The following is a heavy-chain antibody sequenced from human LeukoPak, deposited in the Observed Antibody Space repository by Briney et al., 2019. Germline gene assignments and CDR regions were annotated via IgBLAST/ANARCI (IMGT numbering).Heavy chain of an antibody. CDR2: IYPGDSDT. D-gene: IGHD3-22*01. V-gene: IGHV5-51*01. J-gene: IGHJ5*02. Sequence: GESLKISCTASGYFFTSYWIGWVRQMPGKGLEWMRMIYPGDSDTRSSPSFQGQVTISADKSISTAYLQWSSLEASDTATYYCVRLCCPHSSGYYYGLAWFDPWGQGTRVTVSS. CDR1: GYFFTSYW. CDR3: VRLCCPHSSGYYYGLAWFDP.